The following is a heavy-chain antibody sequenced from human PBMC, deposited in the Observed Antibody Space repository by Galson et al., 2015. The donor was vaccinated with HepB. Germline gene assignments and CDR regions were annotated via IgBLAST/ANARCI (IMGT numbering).Heavy chain of an antibody. V-gene: IGHV3-30*04. J-gene: IGHJ4*02. CDR3: ARDRASDYGDSVDY. D-gene: IGHD4-17*01. Sequence: SLRLSCAASRFTFSSYAMHWVRQAPGKGLEWVAVISSGGRNQYYADSVKGRFTISRDNSKNTVFLQMNSLRVEETAIYYCARDRASDYGDSVDYWGQGTLVTVSS. CDR1: RFTFSSYA. CDR2: ISSGGRNQ.